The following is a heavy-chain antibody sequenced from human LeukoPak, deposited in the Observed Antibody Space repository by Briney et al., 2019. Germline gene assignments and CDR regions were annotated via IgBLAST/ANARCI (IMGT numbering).Heavy chain of an antibody. CDR3: ARDQYSSGPVGY. CDR2: IWYDGSNK. V-gene: IGHV3-33*01. Sequence: PGRSLRLSCAASGFTFSSYGMHWVRQAPGKGLEWVAVIWYDGSNKYYADSVKGRFAISSDNSKNTLYLQMNSLRAEDTAVYYCARDQYSSGPVGYWGQGTLVTVSS. J-gene: IGHJ4*02. D-gene: IGHD6-19*01. CDR1: GFTFSSYG.